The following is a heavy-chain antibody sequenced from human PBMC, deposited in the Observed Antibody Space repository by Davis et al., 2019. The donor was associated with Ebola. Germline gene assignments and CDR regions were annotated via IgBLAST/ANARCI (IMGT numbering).Heavy chain of an antibody. CDR3: ARDQLPLSAAAGTFDY. D-gene: IGHD6-13*01. CDR1: GGSISSGGYS. J-gene: IGHJ4*02. Sequence: PSETLSLTCAVSGGSISSGGYSWSWIRQPPGKGLEWIGRIYTSGNTNQNPSLKSRVTMSVDTSKNQFSLKLSSVTAADTAVYYCARDQLPLSAAAGTFDYWGQGTLVTVSS. V-gene: IGHV4-61*02. CDR2: IYTSGNT.